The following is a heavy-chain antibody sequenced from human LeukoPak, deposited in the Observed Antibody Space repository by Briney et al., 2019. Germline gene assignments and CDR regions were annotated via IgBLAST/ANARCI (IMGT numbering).Heavy chain of an antibody. CDR1: GGSISTGGYC. CDR2: IYYSGST. CDR3: AGSLSGDYYAY. D-gene: IGHD2/OR15-2a*01. V-gene: IGHV4-31*03. J-gene: IGHJ4*02. Sequence: SETLSLTCTVSGGSISTGGYCWTWVRQHPGKGLEWIGYIYYSGSTYYNPSLKSRVTISVDTSKNQFSLKVSSVTAADTAVYYCAGSLSGDYYAYWGRGTLVTVSS.